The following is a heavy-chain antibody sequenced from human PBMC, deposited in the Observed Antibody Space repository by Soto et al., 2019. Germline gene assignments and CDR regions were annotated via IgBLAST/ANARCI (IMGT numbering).Heavy chain of an antibody. CDR1: GFTFGDYA. CDR3: TGYTAGVNY. J-gene: IGHJ4*02. Sequence: LRLSCTASGFTFGDYAMSWVRQAPGKGLEWVGFIRSKAYGGTTEYAASVKGRFTISRDDSKSIAYLQMNSLKTEDTAVYYCTGYTAGVNYWGQGTLVTVSS. D-gene: IGHD2-2*02. V-gene: IGHV3-49*04. CDR2: IRSKAYGGTT.